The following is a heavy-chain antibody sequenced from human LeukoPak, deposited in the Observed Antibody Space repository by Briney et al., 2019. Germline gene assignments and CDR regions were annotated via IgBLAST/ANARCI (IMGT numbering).Heavy chain of an antibody. CDR2: INPNSGGT. CDR1: GYTFTVYY. V-gene: IGHV1-2*02. D-gene: IGHD4-17*01. Sequence: ASVTVSCTASGYTFTVYYMHWVRQAPGQGLEWMGWINPNSGGTNYAEKFQGRVTMTRDTSISTAYMELSRLRSDDTAVYYCARGGVHYVYFDYWGQGTLVTVSS. J-gene: IGHJ4*02. CDR3: ARGGVHYVYFDY.